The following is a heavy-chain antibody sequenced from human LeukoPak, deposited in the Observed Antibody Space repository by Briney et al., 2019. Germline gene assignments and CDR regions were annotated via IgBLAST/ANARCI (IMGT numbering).Heavy chain of an antibody. CDR3: TTGAVDVYYYGMDV. J-gene: IGHJ6*02. Sequence: GGSLRLSCAASGFTFSNAWMSWVRQAPGKGLEWVGRIKSKTDGGTTDYAAPVKGRFTISRDDSKNTLYLQMNSLKTEDTAVYYCTTGAVDVYYYGMDVWGQGTTVTVSS. CDR2: IKSKTDGGTT. D-gene: IGHD4-23*01. CDR1: GFTFSNAW. V-gene: IGHV3-15*01.